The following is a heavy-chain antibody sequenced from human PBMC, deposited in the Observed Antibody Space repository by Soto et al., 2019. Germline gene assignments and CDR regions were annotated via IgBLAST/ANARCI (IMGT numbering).Heavy chain of an antibody. J-gene: IGHJ5*02. V-gene: IGHV1-69*13. CDR3: AARGDIAAACTKYNWFDP. CDR2: IIPIFGTA. Sequence: SVQVSCKASGGTFSSYAISWVRQAPGQGLEWMGGIIPIFGTANYAQKFQGRVTITPDESTRTAYMELSSLRSEDTAVYYCAARGDIAAACTKYNWFDPWGQGTLVTVSS. CDR1: GGTFSSYA. D-gene: IGHD6-13*01.